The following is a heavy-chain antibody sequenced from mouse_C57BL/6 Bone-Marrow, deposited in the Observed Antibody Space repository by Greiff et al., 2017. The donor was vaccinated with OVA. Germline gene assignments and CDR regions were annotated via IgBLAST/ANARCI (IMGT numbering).Heavy chain of an antibody. D-gene: IGHD2-4*01. Sequence: QVQLKQSGAELAKPGASVKLSCKASGYTFTSYWMHWVKQRPGQGLEWIGYINPSSGYTKYNQKFKDKATLTADKSSSTAYMQLSSLTYEDSAVYYCAREGLRRGAWFADWGQGTLVTVSA. J-gene: IGHJ3*01. CDR1: GYTFTSYW. CDR2: INPSSGYT. V-gene: IGHV1-7*01. CDR3: AREGLRRGAWFAD.